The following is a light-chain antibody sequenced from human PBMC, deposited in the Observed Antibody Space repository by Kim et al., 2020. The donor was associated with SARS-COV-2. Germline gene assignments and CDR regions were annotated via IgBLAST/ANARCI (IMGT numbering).Light chain of an antibody. V-gene: IGKV3-15*01. Sequence: EIVMTQSPAILSLSPGERATLSCRASQSVSHNLAWYQQKRGQTPRLLISGASARATGIPDRFSGGGSGTEFTLTISSLQSEDFAVYYCLQYNNWPRTFGEGTKVDIK. CDR1: QSVSHN. CDR2: GAS. CDR3: LQYNNWPRT. J-gene: IGKJ1*01.